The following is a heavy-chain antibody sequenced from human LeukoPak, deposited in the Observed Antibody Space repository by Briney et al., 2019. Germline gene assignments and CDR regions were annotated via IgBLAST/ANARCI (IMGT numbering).Heavy chain of an antibody. D-gene: IGHD6-19*01. J-gene: IGHJ4*02. CDR2: ITGSGDGT. CDR1: GFTFSTYA. Sequence: SGGSLRLSCAASGFTFSTYAMTWVRRAPGKGLEWVSSITGSGDGTSAADSVKGRFTISRDNSKNTLYLQMNSLRAEDTAVYYCASSHSTGWFHWGQGTLVTVSS. V-gene: IGHV3-23*01. CDR3: ASSHSTGWFH.